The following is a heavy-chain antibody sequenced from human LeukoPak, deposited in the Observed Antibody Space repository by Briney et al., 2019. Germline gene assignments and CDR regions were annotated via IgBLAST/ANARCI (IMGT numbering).Heavy chain of an antibody. V-gene: IGHV3-21*01. Sequence: GGSLRLSCAASGFTFSSYSMNWVHQAPGKGLVWVSSISSSSSYIYYADSVKVRFTISRDNAKNSLYLQMNSLRAEDTAVYYCARGGRYSYGYLSYYFDYWGQGTLVTVSS. CDR1: GFTFSSYS. CDR3: ARGGRYSYGYLSYYFDY. D-gene: IGHD5-18*01. CDR2: ISSSSSYI. J-gene: IGHJ4*02.